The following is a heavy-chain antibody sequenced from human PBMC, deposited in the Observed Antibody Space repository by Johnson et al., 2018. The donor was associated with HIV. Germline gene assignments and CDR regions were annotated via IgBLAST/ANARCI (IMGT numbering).Heavy chain of an antibody. CDR2: ISGSGGGT. Sequence: VQLVESGGGLVQPGGSLRLSCAASGFSFSNYAMSWVRQAPGKGLEWVSVISGSGGGTYYADSVKGRFTISKDNSKNTLYRQMNSLRAEDTAVYYCAKAESGWYPIRAFDIWGQGTMVTVSS. J-gene: IGHJ3*02. V-gene: IGHV3-23*04. D-gene: IGHD6-19*01. CDR1: GFSFSNYA. CDR3: AKAESGWYPIRAFDI.